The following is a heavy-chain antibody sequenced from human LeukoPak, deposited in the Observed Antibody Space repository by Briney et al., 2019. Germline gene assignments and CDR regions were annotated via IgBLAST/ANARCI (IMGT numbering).Heavy chain of an antibody. J-gene: IGHJ3*02. CDR3: ASTRAHSYGWGAFDI. CDR1: GGPISTYY. V-gene: IGHV4-4*09. CDR2: IHSTGST. Sequence: SETLSLTCTVSGGPISTYYWSWFRQPPGEGLEWIGYIHSTGSTDYNASLRSRVTISVDTSKTQFSLKLTSVTAADTAVYYCASTRAHSYGWGAFDIWGQGTMVTVSS. D-gene: IGHD5-18*01.